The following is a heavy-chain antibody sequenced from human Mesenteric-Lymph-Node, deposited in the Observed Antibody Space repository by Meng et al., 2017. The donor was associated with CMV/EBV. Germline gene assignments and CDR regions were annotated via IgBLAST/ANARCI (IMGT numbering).Heavy chain of an antibody. Sequence: GESLKISCAASGFTFTNYAMSWVRRAPGKGLEWVSVIYATGSTTHYADSVKGRFTISRDTSRNTLYLQMNSLRAEDTAVYYCAKDHWRFDYWGQVTLVTVSS. CDR1: GFTFTNYA. J-gene: IGHJ4*02. D-gene: IGHD1-1*01. V-gene: IGHV3-23*03. CDR2: IYATGSTT. CDR3: AKDHWRFDY.